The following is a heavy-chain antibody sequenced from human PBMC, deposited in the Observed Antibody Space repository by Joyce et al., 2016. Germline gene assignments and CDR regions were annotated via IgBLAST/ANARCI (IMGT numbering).Heavy chain of an antibody. Sequence: EVQLVESGGGLVKPGGSLKISCAASGFMFSSSSMSWFRQAPGMGLDWVSAISGDRRFIFHAYSVRALFTVSRDNAENSLYLQMKSLRVEDTAVYFCARGGLVYDYSMDVWGQGTTVIVSS. J-gene: IGHJ6*02. CDR3: ARGGLVYDYSMDV. CDR1: GFMFSSSS. V-gene: IGHV3-21*02. D-gene: IGHD2-21*01. CDR2: ISGDRRFI.